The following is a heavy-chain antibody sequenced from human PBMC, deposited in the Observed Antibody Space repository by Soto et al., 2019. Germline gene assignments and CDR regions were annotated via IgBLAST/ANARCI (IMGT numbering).Heavy chain of an antibody. D-gene: IGHD2-15*01. V-gene: IGHV3-33*01. CDR2: LRYDGNRK. CDR3: ARDRIDFYAMDV. J-gene: IGHJ6*02. CDR1: GCNISDYG. Sequence: SLRLSCAVSGCNISDYGMHWVRQVPGKGLEWVALLRYDGNRKSYGDSVKGRFTLSRDKSKNTLYVQMDRLRAEDTAVYYCARDRIDFYAMDVWGQGTAVTVSS.